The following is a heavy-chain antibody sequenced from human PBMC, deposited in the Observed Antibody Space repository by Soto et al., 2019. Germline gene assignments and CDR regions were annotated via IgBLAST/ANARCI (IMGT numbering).Heavy chain of an antibody. CDR3: AKASPPAYDFWSGYPWNYMDV. Sequence: GGSLGLSCAASGFTFSSYAMSWVRQAPGKGLEWVSAISGSGGSTYYADSVKGRFTISRDNSKNTLYLQMNSLRAEDTAVYYCAKASPPAYDFWSGYPWNYMDVWGKGTTVTVSS. CDR1: GFTFSSYA. CDR2: ISGSGGST. V-gene: IGHV3-23*01. J-gene: IGHJ6*03. D-gene: IGHD3-3*01.